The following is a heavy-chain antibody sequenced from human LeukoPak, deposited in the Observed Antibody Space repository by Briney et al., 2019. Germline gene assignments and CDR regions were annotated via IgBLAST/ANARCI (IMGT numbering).Heavy chain of an antibody. D-gene: IGHD1-26*01. CDR1: GGAFGTYY. CDR3: ARDVSGSPDY. Sequence: SETLSLTCTVSGGAFGTYYWSWIRQPPGKGLEWIGYVYYTGTTIYNPSLESRVSISIDTAKNQFSLRLNSVAAADTAVYYCARDVSGSPDYWGQGTLVTVSS. V-gene: IGHV4-59*12. CDR2: VYYTGTT. J-gene: IGHJ4*02.